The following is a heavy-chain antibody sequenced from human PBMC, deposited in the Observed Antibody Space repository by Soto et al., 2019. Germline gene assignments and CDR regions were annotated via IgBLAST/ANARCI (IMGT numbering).Heavy chain of an antibody. CDR3: ARLAEAFFWGSYRHSWFAP. J-gene: IGHJ5*02. CDR2: INCNVGIT. D-gene: IGHD3-16*01. V-gene: IGHV3-20*01. Sequence: PXGSVRLSCAASGLTFDEYGMRWVRQGPGKGMDCVFLINCNVGITCYAVSVKCRFTISRDNAKTSPYLQMNSLTAEDTPLHKCARLAEAFFWGSYRHSWFAPCAQGSLVTVSS. CDR1: GLTFDEYG.